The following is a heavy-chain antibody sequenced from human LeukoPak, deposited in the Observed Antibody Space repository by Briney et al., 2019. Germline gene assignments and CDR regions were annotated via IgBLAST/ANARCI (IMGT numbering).Heavy chain of an antibody. V-gene: IGHV1-2*04. CDR2: INPNSGGT. J-gene: IGHJ4*02. D-gene: IGHD5-12*01. CDR1: GYTFTGYY. Sequence: ASVKVSCTASGYTFTGYYMHWVRQAPGQGLEWMGWINPNSGGTNYAQKFQGWVIMTRDTSISTAYMELSRLRSDDTAVYYCAREDIPGRVTTILPYWGQGTLVTVSS. CDR3: AREDIPGRVTTILPY.